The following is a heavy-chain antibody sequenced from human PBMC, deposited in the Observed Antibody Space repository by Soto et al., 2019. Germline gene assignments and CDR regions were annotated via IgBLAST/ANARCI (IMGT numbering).Heavy chain of an antibody. Sequence: GGSLRLSCAASGFTFDDYTMHWVRQPPGKGLEWVSLISWNGGSTYYADSVKGRFTISRDNSKNSLYLQMNSLRTEDTALYHCVKAGTTVVTPLADWGQGTLVTVSS. D-gene: IGHD4-17*01. J-gene: IGHJ4*02. CDR1: GFTFDDYT. V-gene: IGHV3-43*01. CDR3: VKAGTTVVTPLAD. CDR2: ISWNGGST.